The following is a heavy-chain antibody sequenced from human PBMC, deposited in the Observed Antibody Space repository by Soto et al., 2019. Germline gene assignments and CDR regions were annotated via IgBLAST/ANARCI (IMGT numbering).Heavy chain of an antibody. CDR3: AREWSYFDD. CDR1: GGSVSSGTYY. D-gene: IGHD2-8*01. Sequence: PSETLSLTCTVSGGSVSSGTYYWSWIRQPPGKGLEWIGYISYSGSTDYNPSLKSRVTISVDTSKNQFSLKLNSVTAADTVVYYCAREWSYFDDWGQGTLATVSS. J-gene: IGHJ4*02. V-gene: IGHV4-61*01. CDR2: ISYSGST.